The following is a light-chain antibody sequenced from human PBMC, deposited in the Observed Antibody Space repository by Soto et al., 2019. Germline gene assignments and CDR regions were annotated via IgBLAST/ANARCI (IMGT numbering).Light chain of an antibody. CDR1: QSVSSSY. Sequence: IVLPQSPGTVSLSPGERETVSCLASQSVSSSYLVWHQQKPGQAHRLLSDAASRRATGIPDRCSGSGSGTDCTLTSSRLEPEDLAVYYCQQYGSSPWTFGQGTKVDIK. CDR2: AAS. V-gene: IGKV3-20*01. CDR3: QQYGSSPWT. J-gene: IGKJ1*01.